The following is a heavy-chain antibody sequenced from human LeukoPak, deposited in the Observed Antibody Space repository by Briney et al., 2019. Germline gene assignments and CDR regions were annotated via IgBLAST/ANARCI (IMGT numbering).Heavy chain of an antibody. CDR1: GGSISTYY. Sequence: SETLSLTCTVSGGSISTYYWSWIRQPPGKGLEWIGYVYHTGSTNYNPSLKSRVTISVDTSKNQFSLKLNSVTAADTAVYYCARGLNNRKSGRRFDVFEIWGQGTMVTVSS. J-gene: IGHJ3*02. CDR3: ARGLNNRKSGRRFDVFEI. CDR2: VYHTGST. D-gene: IGHD2/OR15-2a*01. V-gene: IGHV4-59*01.